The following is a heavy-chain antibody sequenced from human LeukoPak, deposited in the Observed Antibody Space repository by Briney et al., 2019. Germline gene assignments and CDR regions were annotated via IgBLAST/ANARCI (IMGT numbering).Heavy chain of an antibody. CDR2: ISYDGSNK. D-gene: IGHD3-9*01. J-gene: IGHJ4*02. Sequence: GGSLRLSCAAPGFTFSSYGMHWVRQAPGKGLEWVAVISYDGSNKYYADSVKGRFTISRDNSKNTLYLQMNSLRAEDTAVYYCAKDDRLGRYYDILTGYSPDYWGQGTLVTVSS. V-gene: IGHV3-30*18. CDR1: GFTFSSYG. CDR3: AKDDRLGRYYDILTGYSPDY.